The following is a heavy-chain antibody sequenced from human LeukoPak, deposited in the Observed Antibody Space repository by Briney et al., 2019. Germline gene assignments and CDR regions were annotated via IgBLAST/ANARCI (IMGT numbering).Heavy chain of an antibody. CDR3: ARADCSGSTCYLRHSWFDP. D-gene: IGHD2-2*01. CDR1: GFTLSTFD. CDR2: ISTSSRYI. J-gene: IGHJ5*02. V-gene: IGHV3-21*06. Sequence: GGSLRLSCAASGFTLSTFDMNWVRQAPGTGLEWVSSISTSSRYIYYRDSVKGRFTISRDDAKNSLYLQMNSLTVEDTAVYYCARADCSGSTCYLRHSWFDPRGQGTLVTVSS.